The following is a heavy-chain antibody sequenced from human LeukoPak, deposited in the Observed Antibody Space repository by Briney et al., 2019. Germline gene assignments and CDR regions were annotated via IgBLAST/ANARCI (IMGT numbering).Heavy chain of an antibody. J-gene: IGHJ2*01. CDR1: GFSFSTYG. CDR3: ARVVSYYGSSYRLLDL. Sequence: QPGRSLRLSCEASGFSFSTYGMHWVRQAPGKGLEWVALIWFDGSNKHYADSVKGRFTISRDNSKNTMYLQTDSLRAEDTAVYYCARVVSYYGSSYRLLDLWGRGTLVTVSS. CDR2: IWFDGSNK. V-gene: IGHV3-33*01. D-gene: IGHD3-10*01.